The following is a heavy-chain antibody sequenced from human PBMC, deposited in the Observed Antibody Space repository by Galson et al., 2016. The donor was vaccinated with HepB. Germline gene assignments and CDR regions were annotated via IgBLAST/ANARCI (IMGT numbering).Heavy chain of an antibody. V-gene: IGHV4-59*02. CDR3: ARSVYGRRVAATGSFDS. D-gene: IGHD2-15*01. CDR1: GGSVTSYY. J-gene: IGHJ4*02. CDR2: FYYSGST. Sequence: SETLSLTCTVSGGSVTSYYWSWIRQPPGKGLEWIGYFYYSGSTNYNPSLKSRVTISVDTSKNQFFLNLSSVTAADTAVYYCARSVYGRRVAATGSFDSWGQGTLVTVSS.